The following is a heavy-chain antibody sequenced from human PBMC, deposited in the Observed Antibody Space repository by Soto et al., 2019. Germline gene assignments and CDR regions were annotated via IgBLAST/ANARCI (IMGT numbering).Heavy chain of an antibody. J-gene: IGHJ4*02. V-gene: IGHV3-30*02. CDR1: GFTFSTYG. Sequence: GSLRLSCAASGFTFSTYGMHWVRQAPGKGLEWVAFIQYHGINKDYADSVKGRFTISRDNSRNTLYLQMNSLRAEDTAVYYCARGLDYDSSGYYLDFWGQGALVTVS. CDR3: ARGLDYDSSGYYLDF. D-gene: IGHD3-22*01. CDR2: IQYHGINK.